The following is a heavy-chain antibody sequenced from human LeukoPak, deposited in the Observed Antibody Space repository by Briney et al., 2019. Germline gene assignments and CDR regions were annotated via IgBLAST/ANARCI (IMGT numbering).Heavy chain of an antibody. V-gene: IGHV1-2*02. CDR2: INPNSGGT. J-gene: IGHJ4*02. D-gene: IGHD6-13*01. CDR3: ARSSSSWYSREGY. CDR1: GYTFTGYY. Sequence: ASVKVSCKASGYTFTGYYMHWVRQAPGQGLEWMGWINPNSGGTNYAQKFQGRVTMTRDTSISTAYMELSRLRSDDTAVYYCARSSSSWYSREGYWGQGTLVTVSS.